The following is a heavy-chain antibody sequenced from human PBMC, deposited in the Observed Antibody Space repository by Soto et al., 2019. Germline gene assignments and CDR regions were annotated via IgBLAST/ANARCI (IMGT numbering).Heavy chain of an antibody. CDR1: GFTFSSYS. D-gene: IGHD3-16*02. CDR2: ISSSSSYI. V-gene: IGHV3-21*01. Sequence: GGSLRLSCAASGFTFSSYSMNWVRQAPGKELEWVSSISSSSSYIYYADSVKGRFTISRDNAKNSLYLQMNSLRAEDTAVYYCARPAQRDVAGGVIVNRIYYYYMDVWGKGTTVTVSS. CDR3: ARPAQRDVAGGVIVNRIYYYYMDV. J-gene: IGHJ6*03.